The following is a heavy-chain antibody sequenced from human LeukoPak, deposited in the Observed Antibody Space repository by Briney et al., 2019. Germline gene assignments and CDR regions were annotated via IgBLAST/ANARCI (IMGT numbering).Heavy chain of an antibody. CDR3: ARILPHYGDYETYYFDY. J-gene: IGHJ4*02. D-gene: IGHD4-17*01. CDR1: GYTFTSYD. V-gene: IGHV1-8*01. Sequence: GASVKVSCKASGYTFTSYDINWVRQATGQGLEWMGWMNPNSGNTGYAQKFQGRVTMTRNTSIRTAYMELSSLRSEDTAVYYCARILPHYGDYETYYFDYWGQGTLVTVSS. CDR2: MNPNSGNT.